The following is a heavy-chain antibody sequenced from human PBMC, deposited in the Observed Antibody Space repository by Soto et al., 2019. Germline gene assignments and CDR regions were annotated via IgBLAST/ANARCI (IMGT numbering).Heavy chain of an antibody. CDR1: GFTISGYW. CDR3: AQDRVSGFFGQDYWRMDA. CDR2: IKQGGSEN. Sequence: EVRLVESGGGLVQPGGSLRLSCAASGFTISGYWMSWARQAPGKGLEWVAKIKQGGSENYAVASVEGRFTICRDNAKDSLYLQMNSLIVEHTAIYNCAQDRVSGFFGQDYWRMDAWGQGTTVIVSS. J-gene: IGHJ6*02. V-gene: IGHV3-7*05. D-gene: IGHD6-19*01.